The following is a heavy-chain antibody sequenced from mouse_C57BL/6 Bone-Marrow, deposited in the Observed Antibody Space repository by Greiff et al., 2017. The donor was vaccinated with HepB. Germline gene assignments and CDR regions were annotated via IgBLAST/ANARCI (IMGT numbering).Heavy chain of an antibody. D-gene: IGHD3-2*02. CDR1: GYAFSSSW. CDR3: ASGPSPYYAMDY. V-gene: IGHV1-82*01. Sequence: VKLMESGPELVKPGASVKISCKASGYAFSSSWMNWVKQRPGKGLEWIGRIYPGDGDTNYNGKFKGKATLTADKSSSTAYMQLSSLTSEDSAVYFCASGPSPYYAMDYWGQGTSVTVSS. CDR2: IYPGDGDT. J-gene: IGHJ4*01.